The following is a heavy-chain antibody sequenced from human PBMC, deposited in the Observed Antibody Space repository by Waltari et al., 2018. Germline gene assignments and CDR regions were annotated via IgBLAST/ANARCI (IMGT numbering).Heavy chain of an antibody. CDR2: VDPSDSYT. Sequence: EVQLVQSGAEVKKPGESLRLSCKGSGYTFTSYWTSWVRQMPGKGLEWMGRVDPSDSYTNFSPSFQGHVTISVDKSISTAYVQWSSLKASDTAMYYCARHLPDYYYYGVDVWGQGTTVTVSS. V-gene: IGHV5-10-1*03. CDR3: ARHLPDYYYYGVDV. CDR1: GYTFTSYW. J-gene: IGHJ6*02.